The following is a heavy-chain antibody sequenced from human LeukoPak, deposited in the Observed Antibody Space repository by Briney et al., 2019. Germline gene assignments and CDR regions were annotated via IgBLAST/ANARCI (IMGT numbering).Heavy chain of an antibody. V-gene: IGHV4-39*01. J-gene: IGHJ4*02. Sequence: SQTLSLTCTVSGGSLSSSSYYWGWIRQPPGKGLEWIGTIHHSGITHYNPSVESRITISIDTSRNRFSLQLRSVTAADTAMYFCARLEVVRGYDFDYWGQGILVTVSS. CDR1: GGSLSSSSYY. D-gene: IGHD5-12*01. CDR2: IHHSGIT. CDR3: ARLEVVRGYDFDY.